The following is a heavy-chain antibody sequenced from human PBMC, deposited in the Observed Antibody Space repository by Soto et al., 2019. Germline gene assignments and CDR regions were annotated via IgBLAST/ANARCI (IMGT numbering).Heavy chain of an antibody. V-gene: IGHV1-2*02. CDR2: ISPSSGGA. D-gene: IGHD3-10*01. CDR3: ARDLRLSGNGMDV. Sequence: QVQMVQSGPEMKKPGASVKVSCKASGYTFSDFYIHWVRQAPGQGLEWMGWISPSSGGANYAQKFQGRVTLTRDTSINTAYMELSRLKSDDTALYYCARDLRLSGNGMDVGGQWTTVTVSS. J-gene: IGHJ6*02. CDR1: GYTFSDFY.